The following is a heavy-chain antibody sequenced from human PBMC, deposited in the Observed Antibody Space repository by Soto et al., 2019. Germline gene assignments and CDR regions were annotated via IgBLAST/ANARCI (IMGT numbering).Heavy chain of an antibody. D-gene: IGHD2-2*01. CDR1: GFTFTSSA. J-gene: IGHJ6*02. CDR3: AAAPLQYCSSTSCDDRLYYYGMDV. Sequence: SSVKVSCTASGFTFTSSAVQWVRQARGRRLVWVGWLVVGSGNPNYAQKFQERVTITRDMSTSTAYMELSSPRSEDTAVYYCAAAPLQYCSSTSCDDRLYYYGMDVWG. V-gene: IGHV1-58*01. CDR2: LVVGSGNP.